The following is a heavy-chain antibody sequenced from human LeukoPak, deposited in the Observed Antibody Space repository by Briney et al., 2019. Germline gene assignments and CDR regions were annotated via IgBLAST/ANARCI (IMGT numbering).Heavy chain of an antibody. CDR3: ARDLGDSGPYYYYYYGMDV. Sequence: GGSLRLSCAASGFTFSSYWMSWVRQAPGKGLEWVANIKQDGSEKYYVDSVKGRFTISRDNAKNSLYLQMNSLRAEDTAVYYCARDLGDSGPYYYYYYGMDVWGQGTLVTVSS. D-gene: IGHD6-19*01. CDR2: IKQDGSEK. CDR1: GFTFSSYW. J-gene: IGHJ6*02. V-gene: IGHV3-7*01.